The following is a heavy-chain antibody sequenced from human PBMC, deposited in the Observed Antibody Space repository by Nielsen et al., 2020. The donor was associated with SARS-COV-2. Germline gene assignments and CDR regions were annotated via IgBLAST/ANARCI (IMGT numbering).Heavy chain of an antibody. D-gene: IGHD6-19*01. J-gene: IGHJ4*02. CDR1: GGTFSSYD. CDR2: IIPIFGTA. CDR3: ARDRPGYSSGWRFGHDY. Sequence: SVKVSCKASGGTFSSYDISWVRQAPGQGLEWMGGIIPIFGTAKYAQKFQGRVTITADESTSTAYMELSSLRSEDTAVYYCARDRPGYSSGWRFGHDYWGQGTLVTVAS. V-gene: IGHV1-69*13.